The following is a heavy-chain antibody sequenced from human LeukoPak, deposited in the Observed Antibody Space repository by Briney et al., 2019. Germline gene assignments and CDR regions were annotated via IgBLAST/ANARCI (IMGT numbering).Heavy chain of an antibody. D-gene: IGHD6-19*01. J-gene: IGHJ5*02. Sequence: SETLSLTCTVSGASISNYYCSWIRQPPGKGLEWIGYIHYTGSTNYNPSLKSRVTISVDTSKNQFSLKLRSVTAADTAVYYCARDWAGYSSGWYGNWFDPWGQGTLVTVSS. CDR3: ARDWAGYSSGWYGNWFDP. V-gene: IGHV4-59*01. CDR2: IHYTGST. CDR1: GASISNYY.